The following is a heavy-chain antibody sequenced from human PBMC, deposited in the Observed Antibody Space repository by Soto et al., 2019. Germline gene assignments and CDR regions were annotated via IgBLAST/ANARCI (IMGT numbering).Heavy chain of an antibody. V-gene: IGHV1-69*01. CDR1: GVTFSSFA. D-gene: IGHD5-12*01. CDR2: IIPIFRTP. CDR3: ARSTGSGFRPGTHRFNWFDP. J-gene: IGHJ5*02. Sequence: QVQLVQSGAEVKQPGSSVKVSCQASGVTFSSFAISWVRQAPGQGLEWMGGIIPIFRTPNYAQNFQGRDTIIADESTRSVYMELSRLRSEDTAVYYCARSTGSGFRPGTHRFNWFDPWGQGTLVTVSS.